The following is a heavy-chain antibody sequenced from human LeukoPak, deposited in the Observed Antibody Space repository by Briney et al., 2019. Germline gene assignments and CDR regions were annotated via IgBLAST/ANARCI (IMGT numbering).Heavy chain of an antibody. CDR2: ISYDGSNK. D-gene: IGHD5-18*01. V-gene: IGHV3-30*18. Sequence: GGSLRLSCAASGFTFSSYGMHWVRQAPGKGLEWVAVISYDGSNKYYADSVKGRFTISRDNSKNTLYLQMNSLRAEDTAVYYCAKVVDTAMVRGIAAAATDYWGQGTLVTVSS. CDR1: GFTFSSYG. CDR3: AKVVDTAMVRGIAAAATDY. J-gene: IGHJ4*02.